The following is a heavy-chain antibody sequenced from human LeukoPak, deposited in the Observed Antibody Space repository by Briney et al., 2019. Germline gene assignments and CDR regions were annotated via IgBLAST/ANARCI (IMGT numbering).Heavy chain of an antibody. V-gene: IGHV3-30*04. Sequence: GGSLRLSCAGSGFTFSLYNMHWVRQAPGKGLEWVALTSFGGSPKYYADSVKGRFTISRDNSKNTLFLQMSSLKAEDTAVYYCAREGASNGYHYGMDVWGQGTTVSVS. J-gene: IGHJ6*02. CDR2: TSFGGSPK. CDR1: GFTFSLYN. D-gene: IGHD5-12*01. CDR3: AREGASNGYHYGMDV.